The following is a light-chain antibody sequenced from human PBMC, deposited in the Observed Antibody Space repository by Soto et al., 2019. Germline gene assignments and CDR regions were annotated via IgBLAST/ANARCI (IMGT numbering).Light chain of an antibody. Sequence: EIVLTQSPATLSLSPGERATLSCRASQGVSSYLAWYQQKPGQAPRLLIYDASNRATGIPARFSGSGPGTDFTLTISSLEPEDFAVYYCQQYGSSPRTFGQGTKVDIK. J-gene: IGKJ1*01. CDR2: DAS. V-gene: IGKV3D-11*01. CDR1: QGVSSY. CDR3: QQYGSSPRT.